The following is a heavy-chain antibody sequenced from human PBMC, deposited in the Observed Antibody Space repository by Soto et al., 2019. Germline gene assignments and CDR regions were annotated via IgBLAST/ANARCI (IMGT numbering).Heavy chain of an antibody. CDR3: ARIGNSSSWNYYGMDV. CDR1: GYTFTGYY. CDR2: INPNSGGT. V-gene: IGHV1-2*04. J-gene: IGHJ6*02. D-gene: IGHD6-13*01. Sequence: QVQLVQSGAEEKKPGASVKVSCKASGYTFTGYYMHWVRQAPGQGLEWMGWINPNSGGTNYAQKFQGWVTMTRDTSISTAYMELSRLRSDDTAVYYCARIGNSSSWNYYGMDVWGQGTTVTVSS.